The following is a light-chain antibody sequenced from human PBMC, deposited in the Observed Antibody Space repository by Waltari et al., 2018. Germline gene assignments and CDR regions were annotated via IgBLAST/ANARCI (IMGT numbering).Light chain of an antibody. CDR1: SCLYSSNNKNY. CDR2: WAS. V-gene: IGKV4-1*01. Sequence: SCLYSSNNKNYLAWYQQKPGQPPKLLIYWASTRESGVPDRFSGSGSGTDFTLTISSLQAEDVAVYYCQQYYSTPYTFGQGTKLEIK. J-gene: IGKJ2*01. CDR3: QQYYSTPYT.